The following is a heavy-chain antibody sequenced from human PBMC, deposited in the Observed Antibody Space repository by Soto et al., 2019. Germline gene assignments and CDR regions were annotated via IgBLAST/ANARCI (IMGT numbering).Heavy chain of an antibody. V-gene: IGHV3-7*04. D-gene: IGHD3-22*01. J-gene: IGHJ4*02. CDR3: SRDYYGPGPD. CDR1: GLTLSRYW. CDR2: IKEDGGKT. Sequence: GGSLRLSCVASGLTLSRYWMSWVRQAPGKGLKWVANIKEDGGKTYYVDSVKGRFTISRDNAKNSVYLQMNSLRVEDTAVYYCSRDYYGPGPDWGQGTLVTVSS.